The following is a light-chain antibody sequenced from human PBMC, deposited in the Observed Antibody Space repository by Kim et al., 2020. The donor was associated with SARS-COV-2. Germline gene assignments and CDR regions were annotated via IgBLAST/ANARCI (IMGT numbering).Light chain of an antibody. CDR2: DNN. CDR3: GTCDSSLSAGV. CDR1: SSNIGNNY. V-gene: IGLV1-51*01. Sequence: GQKVTISCAESSSNIGNNYVSWHQQLPETGPKLLIYDNNRRPSGIPDRFSGSKSGTSASLGITGLQTGGEADYYCGTCDSSLSAGVFGGGTQLTVL. J-gene: IGLJ3*02.